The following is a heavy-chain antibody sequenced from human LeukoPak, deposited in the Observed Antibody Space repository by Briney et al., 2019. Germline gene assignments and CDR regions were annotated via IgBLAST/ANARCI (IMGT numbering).Heavy chain of an antibody. V-gene: IGHV3-30-3*01. J-gene: IGHJ4*02. CDR3: AKSGSYTEYYFDS. CDR2: TSYDGINE. CDR1: GFTFSIYT. D-gene: IGHD1-26*01. Sequence: GGSLRLSCAASGFTFSIYTMHWIRQAPGKGLEWVAVTSYDGINEYYADSVKGRFTISRDNSKNTLYLQMNSLRAEDTAVYYCAKSGSYTEYYFDSWGQGTLVTVSS.